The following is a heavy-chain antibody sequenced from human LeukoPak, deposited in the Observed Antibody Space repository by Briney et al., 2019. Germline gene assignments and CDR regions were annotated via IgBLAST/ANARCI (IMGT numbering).Heavy chain of an antibody. V-gene: IGHV4-38-2*02. J-gene: IGHJ4*02. CDR3: ARDPSSRGSGTPSGYFDY. D-gene: IGHD3-10*01. CDR1: GYSISSGYY. CDR2: IYHSGST. Sequence: SETLSLTCTVSGYSISSGYYWGWIRQPPGKGLEWIGSIYHSGSTYYNPSLKSRVTISVDTSKNQFSLKLSSVTAADTAVYYCARDPSSRGSGTPSGYFDYWGQGTLVTVSS.